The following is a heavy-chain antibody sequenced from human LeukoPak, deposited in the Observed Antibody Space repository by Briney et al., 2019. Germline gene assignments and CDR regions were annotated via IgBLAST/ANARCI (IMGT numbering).Heavy chain of an antibody. J-gene: IGHJ3*02. CDR1: GGTFSNYG. CDR2: IIRIFSST. V-gene: IGHV1-69*01. D-gene: IGHD6-19*01. CDR3: ARDKGYSSGWYFAFDI. Sequence: ASVKVSCKASGGTFSNYGLSWVRQAPGRGPEWMGGIIRIFSSTSYAQKFQDRITITADDSTGTAYMELSSLRSEDTAVYYCARDKGYSSGWYFAFDIWGQGTMVTVSS.